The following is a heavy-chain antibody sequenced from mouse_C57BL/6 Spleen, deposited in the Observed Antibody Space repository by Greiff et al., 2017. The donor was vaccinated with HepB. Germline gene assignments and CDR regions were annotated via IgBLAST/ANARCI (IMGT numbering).Heavy chain of an antibody. Sequence: VQLQQSGPELVKPGASVKIPCKASGYTFTDYNMDWVKQSHGKSLEWIGDINPNNGGTIYNQKFKGKATLTVDKSSSTAYMELRSLTSEDTAVYYCARHPFYYGSSYGYFDYWGQGTTLTVSS. D-gene: IGHD1-1*01. J-gene: IGHJ2*01. CDR2: INPNNGGT. CDR3: ARHPFYYGSSYGYFDY. V-gene: IGHV1-18*01. CDR1: GYTFTDYN.